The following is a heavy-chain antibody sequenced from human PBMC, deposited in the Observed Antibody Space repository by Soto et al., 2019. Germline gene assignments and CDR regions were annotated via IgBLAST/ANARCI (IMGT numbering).Heavy chain of an antibody. CDR2: ISGSGGST. CDR3: AKSLDRGYGSPFGYYGMDV. V-gene: IGHV3-23*01. J-gene: IGHJ6*02. CDR1: GFTFSSYA. Sequence: GGSLRLSCAASGFTFSSYAMSWVRQAPGKGLEWVSAISGSGGSTYYADSVKGRFTISRDNSKNTLYLQMNSLRAEDTAVYYCAKSLDRGYGSPFGYYGMDVWGQGTTVTVSS. D-gene: IGHD3-10*01.